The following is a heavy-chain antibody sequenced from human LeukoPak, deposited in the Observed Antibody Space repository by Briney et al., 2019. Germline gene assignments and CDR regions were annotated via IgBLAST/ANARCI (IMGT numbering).Heavy chain of an antibody. J-gene: IGHJ4*02. CDR3: AKEVNYDSSGYPFDY. D-gene: IGHD3-22*01. Sequence: GGSLRLSCAASGFTLSSYAMSWVRQAPGKGLEWVSAISGSGGSTYYADSVKGRFTISRDNSKNTLYLQMNSLRAEDTAVYYCAKEVNYDSSGYPFDYWGQGTLVTVSS. CDR2: ISGSGGST. CDR1: GFTLSSYA. V-gene: IGHV3-23*01.